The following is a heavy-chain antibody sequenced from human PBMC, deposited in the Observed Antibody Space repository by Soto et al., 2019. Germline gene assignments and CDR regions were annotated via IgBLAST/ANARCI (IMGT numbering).Heavy chain of an antibody. D-gene: IGHD3-10*01. V-gene: IGHV3-11*01. CDR1: GLTFSDCY. Sequence: QVQLVESGGGLVKPGGSLRLSCAASGLTFSDCYMNWIRQAQGKGLEWVSYISSRGSSINYAGSVKGRFTITRDNAKNSRYLQMNSRRAEDTAMYYCARVRFGEWGYAMDVWGQGTTVTVSS. J-gene: IGHJ6*02. CDR2: ISSRGSSI. CDR3: ARVRFGEWGYAMDV.